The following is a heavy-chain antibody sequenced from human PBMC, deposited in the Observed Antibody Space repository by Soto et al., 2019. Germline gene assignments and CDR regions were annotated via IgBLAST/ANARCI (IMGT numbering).Heavy chain of an antibody. CDR3: ARDRSNSYYYGMDV. CDR1: GCTFNNYA. D-gene: IGHD4-4*01. CDR2: FIPIFGTT. Sequence: QVQLVQSGAEVKKPGSSVKVSCKASGCTFNNYAITWVRQAPGQGLEWMGGFIPIFGTTNYAQKFQGRVTITADESTSIAYMELSSLRSEDTAVYYCARDRSNSYYYGMDVWGQGTTVTVSS. J-gene: IGHJ6*02. V-gene: IGHV1-69*01.